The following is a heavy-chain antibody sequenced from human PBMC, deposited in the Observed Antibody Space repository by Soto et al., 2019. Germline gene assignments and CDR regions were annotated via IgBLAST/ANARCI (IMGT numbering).Heavy chain of an antibody. V-gene: IGHV3-30-3*02. Sequence: QVQLVESGGGVVQPGRSLRLSCAASGFTFSSYAMHWVRQAPGKGLEWGAVISYDGSNKYYADSVKGRFTISRDNSKNTLYLQMNSLRAEDTAVYYCAKPHPHSYGLENYFDYWGQGTLVTVSS. D-gene: IGHD5-18*01. CDR1: GFTFSSYA. J-gene: IGHJ4*02. CDR3: AKPHPHSYGLENYFDY. CDR2: ISYDGSNK.